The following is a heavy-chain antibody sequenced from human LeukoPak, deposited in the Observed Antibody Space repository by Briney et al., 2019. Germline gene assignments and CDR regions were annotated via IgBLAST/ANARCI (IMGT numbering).Heavy chain of an antibody. CDR2: IYHSGST. J-gene: IGHJ6*03. CDR1: GGSISSYY. Sequence: SETLSLTCAVSGGSISSYYWSWIRLPPGKGLEWIGYIYHSGSTNYNPSLKSRVTISVDTSKNQFSLKLSSVTAADTAVYYCARGASRYYYYYYMDVWGKRTTVTVSS. V-gene: IGHV4-59*01. CDR3: ARGASRYYYYYYMDV.